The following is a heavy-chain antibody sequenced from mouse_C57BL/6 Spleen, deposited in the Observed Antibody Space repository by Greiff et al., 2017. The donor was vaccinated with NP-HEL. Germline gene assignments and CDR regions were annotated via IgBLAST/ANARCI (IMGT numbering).Heavy chain of an antibody. V-gene: IGHV3-1*01. CDR3: ARGAYYSNLFAY. CDR1: GYSITSGYD. CDR2: ISYSGST. Sequence: ESGPGMVKPSQSLSLTCTVTGYSITSGYDWHWIRHFPGNKLEWMGYISYSGSTNYNPSLKSRISITHDTSKNHFFLKLNSVTTEDTATYYCARGAYYSNLFAYWGQGTLVTVSA. J-gene: IGHJ3*01. D-gene: IGHD2-5*01.